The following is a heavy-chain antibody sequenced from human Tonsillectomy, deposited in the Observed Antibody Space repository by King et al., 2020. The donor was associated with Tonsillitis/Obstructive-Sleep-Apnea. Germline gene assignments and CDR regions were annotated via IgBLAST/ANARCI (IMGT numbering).Heavy chain of an antibody. Sequence: QLVQSGAEVKKPGESLRISCKDSGNSFTTDWISWVRQMPGKGLEWMGRIDLSDSYIKYSPSFQGHVTISADKPISTAYLQWSSLKASDTAMYYCARLREENGMDVWGQGTTVTVSS. CDR3: ARLREENGMDV. D-gene: IGHD5-24*01. V-gene: IGHV5-10-1*03. CDR1: GNSFTTDW. CDR2: IDLSDSYI. J-gene: IGHJ6*02.